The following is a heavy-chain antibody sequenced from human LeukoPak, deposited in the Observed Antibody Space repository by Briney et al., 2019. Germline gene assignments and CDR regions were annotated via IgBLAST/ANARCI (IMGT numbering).Heavy chain of an antibody. J-gene: IGHJ6*02. Sequence: GASVKVSCKASGYTFTDYYIHWVRQAPGQGLEWMAWINPKSGDTNYLQKVQGRFTMTRDTSISTAYMELSRLRSDDTAVYYCARNDQDYYGMDVWGQGTTVTVSS. CDR3: ARNDQDYYGMDV. CDR1: GYTFTDYY. V-gene: IGHV1-2*02. CDR2: INPKSGDT. D-gene: IGHD1-1*01.